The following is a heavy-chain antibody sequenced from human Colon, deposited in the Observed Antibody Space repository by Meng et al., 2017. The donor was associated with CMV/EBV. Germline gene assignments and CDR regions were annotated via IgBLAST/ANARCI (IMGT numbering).Heavy chain of an antibody. CDR1: GFTFSAFA. CDR2: YYGGTT. Sequence: ETLSLTCAASGFTFSAFAMGWVRQAPGKGLEWVSSIYYGGTTYYADSVKGRFTISRDTSMDTLYLQLNNLRVEDTAVYYCAKGLNSGSRYNAFDILGQGTMVTVSS. CDR3: AKGLNSGSRYNAFDI. D-gene: IGHD3-22*01. J-gene: IGHJ3*02. V-gene: IGHV3-23*01.